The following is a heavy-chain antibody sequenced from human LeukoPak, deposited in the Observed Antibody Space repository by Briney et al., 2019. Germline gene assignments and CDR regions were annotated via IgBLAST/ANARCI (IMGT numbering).Heavy chain of an antibody. CDR2: IYYSGST. Sequence: SETLSLTCTVSGGSISSYYWSWIRQPPGKGLEWIGYIYYSGSTNYNSSLKSRVTISVDTSKNQFSLKLSSVTAADTAVYYCARSSPGAANWYFDLWGRGTLVTVSS. CDR1: GGSISSYY. CDR3: ARSSPGAANWYFDL. D-gene: IGHD1-26*01. J-gene: IGHJ2*01. V-gene: IGHV4-59*08.